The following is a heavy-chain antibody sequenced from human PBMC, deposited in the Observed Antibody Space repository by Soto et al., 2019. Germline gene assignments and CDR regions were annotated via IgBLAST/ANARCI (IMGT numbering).Heavy chain of an antibody. Sequence: QVQLVQSGTVVQRRGSSVKVSCQASGGTFSSHGMAWVRQAPGQALEWMGGIIPTFGTPTYAPKFQGRVTIIAAKSTNPAYREPSTLRSADTGVYYSACERRTPYLNFRGQGTLTTAPS. J-gene: IGHJ4*02. V-gene: IGHV1-69*06. D-gene: IGHD2-21*01. CDR2: IIPTFGTP. CDR3: ACERRTPYLNF. CDR1: GGTFSSHG.